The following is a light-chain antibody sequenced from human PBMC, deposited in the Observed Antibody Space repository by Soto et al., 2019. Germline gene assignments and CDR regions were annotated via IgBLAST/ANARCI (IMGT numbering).Light chain of an antibody. V-gene: IGLV1-40*01. CDR1: SSNIGAGYD. CDR3: QSYDSSLSGWV. Sequence: QSVLTQPPSVSGAQGQRVTISCTGSSSNIGAGYDVHWYQQLPGTAPKLLIYGNSNRPSGVPDRFSGSKSGTSASLAITGLRAEDEADYYCQSYDSSLSGWVFGGGTKLTVL. J-gene: IGLJ3*02. CDR2: GNS.